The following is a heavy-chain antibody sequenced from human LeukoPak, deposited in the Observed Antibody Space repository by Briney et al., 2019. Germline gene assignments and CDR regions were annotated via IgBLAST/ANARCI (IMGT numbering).Heavy chain of an antibody. V-gene: IGHV4-4*02. Sequence: SETLSLTCAVSGGSISSSNWWSWIRQPPGKGLEWIGEINHSGSTNYNPSLKSRVTISVDTSKNQFSLKLSSVTAADTAVYYCARGIGSGLTSRNFDYWGQGTLVTVSS. CDR2: INHSGST. J-gene: IGHJ4*02. D-gene: IGHD3-22*01. CDR1: GGSISSSNW. CDR3: ARGIGSGLTSRNFDY.